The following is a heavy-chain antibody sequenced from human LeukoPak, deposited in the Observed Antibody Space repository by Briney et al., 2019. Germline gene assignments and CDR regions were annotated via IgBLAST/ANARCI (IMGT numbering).Heavy chain of an antibody. J-gene: IGHJ6*02. CDR3: ARDWSEGSSGWYYYGMDV. CDR2: ISYDGSNK. Sequence: PGRSLRLSCAASGFTLSSYAMHWVGQAPGKGLEWVAVISYDGSNKYYADSVKGRFTISRDNSKNTLYLQMNSLRAEDTAVYYCARDWSEGSSGWYYYGMDVWGRGSTVTVSS. V-gene: IGHV3-30-3*01. CDR1: GFTLSSYA. D-gene: IGHD6-19*01.